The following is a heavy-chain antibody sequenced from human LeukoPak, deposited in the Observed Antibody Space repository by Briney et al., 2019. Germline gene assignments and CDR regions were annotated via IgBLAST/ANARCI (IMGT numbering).Heavy chain of an antibody. J-gene: IGHJ4*02. Sequence: ASVKVSCKASGYTFNRYYMHWVRQAPGQGLEWMGWMNPNSGNTGYAQKFQGRVTMTRNTSISTAYMELSSLRSEDTAVYYCARGSGTLGTFDYWGQGTLVTVSS. CDR3: ARGSGTLGTFDY. V-gene: IGHV1-8*01. CDR1: GYTFNRYY. D-gene: IGHD1/OR15-1a*01. CDR2: MNPNSGNT.